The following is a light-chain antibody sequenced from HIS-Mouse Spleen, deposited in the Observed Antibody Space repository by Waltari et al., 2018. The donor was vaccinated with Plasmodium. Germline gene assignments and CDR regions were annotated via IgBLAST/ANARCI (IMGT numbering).Light chain of an antibody. CDR1: QSVSSSF. CDR3: QQYGSSPYT. CDR2: GAS. Sequence: ELVLTQSPGTLSFSPGKRATLSCRASQSVSSSFLAWYQQKPGQSPRHLIYGASSRATGIPDRFSGSGSGTDFTLTISRLEPEDFAVYYCQQYGSSPYTFGQGTKLEIK. J-gene: IGKJ2*01. V-gene: IGKV3-20*01.